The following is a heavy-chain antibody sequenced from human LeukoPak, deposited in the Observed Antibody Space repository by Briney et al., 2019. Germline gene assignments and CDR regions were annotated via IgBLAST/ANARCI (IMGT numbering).Heavy chain of an antibody. CDR2: ISSDGHVE. D-gene: IGHD3-9*01. Sequence: GGSLRLSCAASGFSFSSYEMNWVRQAPGKGLEWVSHISSDGHVETYVDSVRGRFTMSRDDAKNFLFLQMNGLRAEDTAVYYCARDTLNGPFVISLDYWGQGALVTVSS. J-gene: IGHJ4*02. V-gene: IGHV3-48*03. CDR3: ARDTLNGPFVISLDY. CDR1: GFSFSSYE.